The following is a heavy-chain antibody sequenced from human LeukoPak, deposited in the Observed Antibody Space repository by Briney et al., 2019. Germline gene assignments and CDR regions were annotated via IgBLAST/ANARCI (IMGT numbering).Heavy chain of an antibody. CDR3: ARDPGCCSGGSCYFGRFDY. V-gene: IGHV6-1*01. CDR2: TYYRSKRYN. Sequence: SQTLSLTCAISGDSVSSNSAAWNWIAHSPSRGLERLGRTYYRSKRYNDYAVSVKSRLPINPDTSKNQVPLQLNSVAPEYTAVYYCARDPGCCSGGSCYFGRFDYWGQGTLVTVSS. J-gene: IGHJ4*02. D-gene: IGHD2-15*01. CDR1: GDSVSSNSAA.